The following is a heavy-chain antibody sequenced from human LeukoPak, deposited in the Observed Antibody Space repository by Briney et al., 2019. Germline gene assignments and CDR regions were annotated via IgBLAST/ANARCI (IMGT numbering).Heavy chain of an antibody. CDR3: AKDRHYYGSGNFDY. CDR2: ISGSGGST. V-gene: IGHV3-23*01. J-gene: IGHJ4*02. D-gene: IGHD3-10*01. CDR1: GFTFSSYG. Sequence: GGSLRLSCAASGFTFSSYGMSWVRQAPGKGLEWVSAISGSGGSTYYADSVKGRFTISRDNAKNSLYLQMNSLRAEDTALYYCAKDRHYYGSGNFDYWGQGTLVTVSS.